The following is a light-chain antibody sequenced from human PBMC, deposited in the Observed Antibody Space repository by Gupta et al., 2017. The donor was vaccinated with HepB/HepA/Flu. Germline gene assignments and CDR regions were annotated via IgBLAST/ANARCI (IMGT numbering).Light chain of an antibody. V-gene: IGKV1-33*01. CDR3: QLYDNPLFT. CDR2: DAS. CDR1: QGISNY. J-gene: IGKJ3*01. Sequence: DIQMTQSPSSLSASVGDRVTITCQASQGISNYLNWYQQKPGKAPKLLIYDASNLETGVPSRFSGGGSGIDFTFTISSLQPEDIGTYYCQLYDNPLFTCGPGTKVDIK.